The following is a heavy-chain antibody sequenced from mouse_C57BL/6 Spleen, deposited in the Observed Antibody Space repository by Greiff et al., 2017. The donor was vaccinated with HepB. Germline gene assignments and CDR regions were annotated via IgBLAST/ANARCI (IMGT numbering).Heavy chain of an antibody. V-gene: IGHV2-2*01. CDR3: ARKDWDKYFDV. CDR1: GFSLTSYG. D-gene: IGHD4-1*01. CDR2: IWGGGST. Sequence: QVQLQESGPGLVQPSQSLSITCTVSGFSLTSYGVHWVRQSPGKGLEWLGVIWGGGSTDYNAAFISRLSISKDKSKSHVFFKMNSLQADDTAVYYCARKDWDKYFDVWGTGTTVTVSS. J-gene: IGHJ1*03.